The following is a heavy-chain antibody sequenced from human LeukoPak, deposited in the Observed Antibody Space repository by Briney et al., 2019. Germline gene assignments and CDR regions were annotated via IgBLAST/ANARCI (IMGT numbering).Heavy chain of an antibody. CDR1: GYTFTSYA. CDR2: INVGNGNT. V-gene: IGHV1-3*01. D-gene: IGHD1-26*01. J-gene: IGHJ2*01. Sequence: ASVKVSCKASGYTFTSYAMHWVRQAPGQRLEWMGWINVGNGNTKYSQKFQGRVTITRDTSASTAYMELSSLRSEDTAVYYCAREELDNWYFDLWGRGTLVTVSS. CDR3: AREELDNWYFDL.